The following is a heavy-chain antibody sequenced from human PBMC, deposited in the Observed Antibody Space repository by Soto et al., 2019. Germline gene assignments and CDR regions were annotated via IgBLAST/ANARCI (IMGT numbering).Heavy chain of an antibody. Sequence: SETLSVTCIVSGGSVSSGSYFWSWIRQPPGKGLEWIGYVFYRGSTNYNPSLKSRVTISVDTSKNQFSLKLSTVTAADTAVYYCARDGSGYYGGDYYYGMDVWGQGTTVTVSS. J-gene: IGHJ6*02. D-gene: IGHD3-22*01. V-gene: IGHV4-61*01. CDR3: ARDGSGYYGGDYYYGMDV. CDR2: VFYRGST. CDR1: GGSVSSGSYF.